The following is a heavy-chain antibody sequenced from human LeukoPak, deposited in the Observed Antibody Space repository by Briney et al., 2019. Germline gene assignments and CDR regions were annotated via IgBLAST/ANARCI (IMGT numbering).Heavy chain of an antibody. CDR3: ARGFYCAGDCLASV. CDR2: ISYDGSNK. J-gene: IGHJ4*02. V-gene: IGHV3-30*04. CDR1: GFTFSSYA. D-gene: IGHD2-21*02. Sequence: GGSLRLSCAASGFTFSSYAMHWVRQAPGKGLEWVAVISYDGSNKYYADSVKGRFTISRDNSKNTLYLQMNSLRAEDTAVYYCARGFYCAGDCLASVWGQGTLVTVSS.